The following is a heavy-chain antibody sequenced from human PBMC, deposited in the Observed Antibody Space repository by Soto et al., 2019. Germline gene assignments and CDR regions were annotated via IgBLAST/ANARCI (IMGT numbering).Heavy chain of an antibody. J-gene: IGHJ6*02. CDR2: ISAYNGNT. CDR3: ARDRPASSIRARDYYYAMDV. CDR1: GYTFTSYA. D-gene: IGHD6-6*01. V-gene: IGHV1-18*01. Sequence: DSVKVSCKASGYTFTSYAMHWVRQAPGQRLEWMGWISAYNGNTNYAQKLQGRVTMTTDTSTTTAYMELRSLRSDDTAVYYCARDRPASSIRARDYYYAMDVWGQGTTVTVSS.